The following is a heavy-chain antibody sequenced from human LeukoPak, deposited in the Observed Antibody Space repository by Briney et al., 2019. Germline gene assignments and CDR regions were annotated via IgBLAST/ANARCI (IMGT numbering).Heavy chain of an antibody. J-gene: IGHJ4*02. CDR3: ARETYDYDSSGYYYYFDS. CDR1: GFTVSDNY. Sequence: GGSLRLSCAASGFTVSDNYMSWVRQAPGKGLEWDSVIYSGGSTYYADSVKGRFTISRDHSKNTLYLQMNSLRAEDTAVYYCARETYDYDSSGYYYYFDSWGQGTLVTVSS. V-gene: IGHV3-53*01. D-gene: IGHD3-22*01. CDR2: IYSGGST.